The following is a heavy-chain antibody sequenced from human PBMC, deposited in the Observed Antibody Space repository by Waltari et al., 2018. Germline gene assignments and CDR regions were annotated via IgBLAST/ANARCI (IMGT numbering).Heavy chain of an antibody. CDR3: ARGGSSPIYGVDV. Sequence: QVHLVQSGAEVKKPGASAKISCKASGYPFNNYHTHWVRLAPGQGSEWMGVTYPDGVFTSYAHKFQGRVTMTWDTSMSTSFLHLSRLTSDDTALYFCARGGSSPIYGVDVWGQGTAVTVSS. CDR2: TYPDGVFT. D-gene: IGHD3-10*01. CDR1: GYPFNNYH. V-gene: IGHV1-46*02. J-gene: IGHJ6*02.